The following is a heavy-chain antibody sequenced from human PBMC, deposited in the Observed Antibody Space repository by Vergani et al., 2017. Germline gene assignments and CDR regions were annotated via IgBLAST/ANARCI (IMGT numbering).Heavy chain of an antibody. CDR3: ARDREWELPT. CDR2: IYYSGST. J-gene: IGHJ5*02. Sequence: QVQLQESGPGLVKPSETLSLTCTVSGGSVSSGSYYWSWIRQPPGKGLEWIGYIYYSGSTNYNPSLKSRVTISVDTSKNQFSLKLSSVTAADTAVYYSARDREWELPTWGQGTLVTVSS. V-gene: IGHV4-61*01. D-gene: IGHD1-26*01. CDR1: GGSVSSGSYY.